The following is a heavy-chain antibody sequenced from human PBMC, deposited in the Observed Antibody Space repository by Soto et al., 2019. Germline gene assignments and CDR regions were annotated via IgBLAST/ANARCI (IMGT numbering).Heavy chain of an antibody. CDR2: ISGSGGST. Sequence: GGSLRLSCAASGFTFSSYAMSWVRQAPGKGLEWVSAISGSGGSTYYADSVKGRFTISRDNSKNTLYLQMNSLRAEDTAVYYCAKGLGYCSSTSCYASNSDYFDYWGQGTLVTVSS. CDR1: GFTFSSYA. J-gene: IGHJ4*02. D-gene: IGHD2-2*01. CDR3: AKGLGYCSSTSCYASNSDYFDY. V-gene: IGHV3-23*01.